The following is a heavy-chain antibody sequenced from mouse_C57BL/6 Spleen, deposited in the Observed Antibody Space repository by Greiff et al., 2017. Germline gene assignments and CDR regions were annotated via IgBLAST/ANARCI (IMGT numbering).Heavy chain of an antibody. V-gene: IGHV1-55*01. CDR2: IFPGGGST. J-gene: IGHJ3*01. CDR3: ARVWAY. Sequence: QVQLQQPGAELVKPGASVKMSCKASGYTFTSYWITWVKQRPGQGLEWIGDIFPGGGSTTYNEKFKGKATLTVDTSSSTAYMQLSSLTSEDSAVYYCARVWAYWGQGTLVTVSA. CDR1: GYTFTSYW. D-gene: IGHD2-10*02.